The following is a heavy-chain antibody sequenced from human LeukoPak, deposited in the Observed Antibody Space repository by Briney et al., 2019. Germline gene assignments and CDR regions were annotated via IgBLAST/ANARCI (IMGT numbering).Heavy chain of an antibody. V-gene: IGHV4-61*01. CDR1: GGSISSGSYY. CDR2: IYYSGST. CDR3: ARRISSGEVDP. Sequence: SETLSLTCTVSGGSISSGSYYWSWIRQPAGKGLEWIGYIYYSGSTNYNPSLKSRVTISVDTSKNQFSLKLSSVTAADTAVYYCARRISSGEVDPWGQGTLVTVSS. J-gene: IGHJ5*02. D-gene: IGHD3-22*01.